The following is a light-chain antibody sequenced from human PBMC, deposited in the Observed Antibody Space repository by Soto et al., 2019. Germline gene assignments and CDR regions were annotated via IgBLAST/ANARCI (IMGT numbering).Light chain of an antibody. CDR3: QQYYNWPRT. CDR1: QTVSSS. J-gene: IGKJ5*01. V-gene: IGKV3-15*01. CDR2: GAS. Sequence: IGLTQSPATLSLSPGERAPLPCRASQTVSSSLAWYQQKPGQAPRLLFYGASTGATGLPARFSGSGSGTEFTLTINSLQAEDCAVYYCQQYYNWPRTFGQGARLEIK.